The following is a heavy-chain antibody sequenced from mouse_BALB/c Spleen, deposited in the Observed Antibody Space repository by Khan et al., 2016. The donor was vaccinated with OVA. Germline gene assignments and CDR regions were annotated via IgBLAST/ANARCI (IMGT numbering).Heavy chain of an antibody. V-gene: IGHV1-69*02. CDR2: IYPSDSYT. J-gene: IGHJ4*01. CDR1: GYTFTNSW. D-gene: IGHD2-14*01. CDR3: SRDVRLHYYAMDY. Sequence: QVQLQQPGAELVRPGASVKLSCKASGYTFTNSWINWVKQRPGQGLEWIGNIYPSDSYTNYNQNFKDKATLTVDKSSSTAYMQLSSPTSEDPAVYYYSRDVRLHYYAMDYWGQGTSVTVSS.